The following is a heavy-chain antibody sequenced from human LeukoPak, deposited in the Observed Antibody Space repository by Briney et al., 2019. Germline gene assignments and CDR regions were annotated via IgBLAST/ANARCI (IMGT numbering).Heavy chain of an antibody. Sequence: GGSLRLSCAASGFIFSNYGMSWVRQAPGKGLEWVSSISFSSTHIYYADSVKGRFTISRDNSKNTLFLQMNSLRPEDTAVYYCASKWFCGGDCYYQIDFWGQGTLVTASS. CDR3: ASKWFCGGDCYYQIDF. D-gene: IGHD2-21*02. CDR2: ISFSSTHI. CDR1: GFIFSNYG. J-gene: IGHJ4*02. V-gene: IGHV3-21*01.